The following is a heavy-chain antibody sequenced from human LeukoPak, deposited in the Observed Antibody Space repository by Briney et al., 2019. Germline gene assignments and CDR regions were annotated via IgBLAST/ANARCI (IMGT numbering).Heavy chain of an antibody. CDR3: ARLGAYGSSGSGY. D-gene: IGHD3-22*01. J-gene: IGHJ4*02. CDR2: IYSGDSDT. V-gene: IGHV5-51*01. Sequence: GESLKISCKGSGYSFTSYWIGWVRQMPGKGLEWMGIIYSGDSDTRYSPPFQGQVTLSPAKPISCAYLQRSSRKASDTAMHYCARLGAYGSSGSGYWGQGTQGTVAS. CDR1: GYSFTSYW.